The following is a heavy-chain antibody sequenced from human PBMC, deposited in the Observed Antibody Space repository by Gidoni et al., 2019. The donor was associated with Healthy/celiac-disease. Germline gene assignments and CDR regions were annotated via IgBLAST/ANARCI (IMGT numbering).Heavy chain of an antibody. CDR2: INSDGSST. CDR3: ASQPTSYYYGMDV. CDR1: GFTFSSYW. V-gene: IGHV3-74*01. J-gene: IGHJ6*04. Sequence: EVQLVESGGGGVQPGGYRRLSCAASGFTFSSYWMHWVRQAPGKGLVWVSRINSDGSSTSYAHSVKGRFTISRDNAKNTLYLQMNSLRAEDTAVYYCASQPTSYYYGMDVWGKGTTVTVSS.